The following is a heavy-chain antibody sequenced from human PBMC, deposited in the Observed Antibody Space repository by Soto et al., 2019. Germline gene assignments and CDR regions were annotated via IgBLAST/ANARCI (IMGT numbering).Heavy chain of an antibody. CDR2: INPSGGST. D-gene: IGHD6-6*01. CDR1: GYTFTSYG. V-gene: IGHV1-46*01. CDR3: ALVAAAFDI. J-gene: IGHJ3*02. Sequence: ASVKVSCKASGYTFTSYGISWVRQAPGQGLEWMGIINPSGGSTSYAQKFQGRVTMTRDTSTSTVYMELSSLRSEDTAVYYCALVAAAFDIWGQGTMVTVSS.